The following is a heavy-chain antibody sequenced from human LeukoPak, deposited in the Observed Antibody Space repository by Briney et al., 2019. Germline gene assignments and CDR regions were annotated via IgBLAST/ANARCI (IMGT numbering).Heavy chain of an antibody. D-gene: IGHD2-8*02. V-gene: IGHV3-53*01. CDR2: IYRGGTT. CDR1: GSTVSDNY. CDR3: ATYRQVLLPFES. J-gene: IGHJ4*02. Sequence: GGSLRLSCAASGSTVSDNYMSWVRQAPGKGLEWVSVIYRGGTTYYADSVKGRFTISRDNSKSTLHLQMNSLRAEDTAIYYCATYRQVLLPFESWGQGTLVTVSS.